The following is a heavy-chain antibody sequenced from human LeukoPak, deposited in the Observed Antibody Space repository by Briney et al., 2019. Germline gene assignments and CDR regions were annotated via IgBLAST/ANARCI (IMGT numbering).Heavy chain of an antibody. CDR3: ARGLGWLPTDMAD. CDR2: IYSGGST. V-gene: IGHV3-66*01. CDR1: GFTVSSSY. J-gene: IGHJ4*02. Sequence: GGSLRLSCAASGFTVSSSYMSWVRQAPGKGLEWNSVIYSGGSTYYADSVKGRFTISRDNSKNTLYLQMNSLRAEDTAVYYCARGLGWLPTDMADWGQGTLVTVSS. D-gene: IGHD6-19*01.